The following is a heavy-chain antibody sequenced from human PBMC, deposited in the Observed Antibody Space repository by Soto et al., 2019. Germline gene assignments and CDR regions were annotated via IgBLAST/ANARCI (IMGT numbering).Heavy chain of an antibody. J-gene: IGHJ6*02. V-gene: IGHV1-8*01. CDR1: GYTFTSYD. CDR3: TRGLYYYGMDV. Sequence: QVQLVQSGAEVKKPGASVKVSCKASGYTFTSYDINWVRQAPGQGLEWMGWMNPNSGNTGYAQKFQGRVTMPRDTSISTAYIELSSLRSEDTAVYCWTRGLYYYGMDVWGQGTTVTVSS. CDR2: MNPNSGNT.